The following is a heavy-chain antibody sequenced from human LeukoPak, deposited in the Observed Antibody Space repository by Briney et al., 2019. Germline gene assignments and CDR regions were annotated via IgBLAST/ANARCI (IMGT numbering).Heavy chain of an antibody. CDR2: IYSGGST. D-gene: IGHD3-10*01. V-gene: IGHV3-53*01. Sequence: PGGSLRLSCAASGFTFSSYEMNWVRQAPGKGLEWVSVIYSGGSTYYADSVKGRFTISRDNSKNTLYLQMNSLRAEDTAVYYCAREGSPNDYYGSGGWYFDYWGQGTLVTVSS. CDR1: GFTFSSYE. J-gene: IGHJ4*02. CDR3: AREGSPNDYYGSGGWYFDY.